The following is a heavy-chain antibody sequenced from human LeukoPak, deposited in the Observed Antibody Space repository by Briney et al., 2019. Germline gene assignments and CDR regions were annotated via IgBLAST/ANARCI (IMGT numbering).Heavy chain of an antibody. CDR2: ISWNSGSI. D-gene: IGHD6-19*01. CDR1: GFTFDDYA. J-gene: IGHJ4*02. CDR3: ASTSVAGYGFDY. V-gene: IGHV3-9*01. Sequence: GGSLRLSCAASGFTFDDYAMHWVRQAPGKGLEWVSGISWNSGSIGYADSVKGRFTISRDNSKNTLYLQMNSLRAEDTAVYYCASTSVAGYGFDYWGQGTLVTVSS.